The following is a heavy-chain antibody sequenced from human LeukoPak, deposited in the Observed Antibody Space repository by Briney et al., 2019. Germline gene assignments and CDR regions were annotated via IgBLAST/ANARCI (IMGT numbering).Heavy chain of an antibody. J-gene: IGHJ4*02. CDR3: AKDKRGGMDGDYYFDY. D-gene: IGHD4-17*01. CDR1: GFTFSNYA. CDR2: MSGSGGST. V-gene: IGHV3-23*01. Sequence: GGSLRLSCAASGFTFSNYAMSWVRQAPGKGLEWVSSMSGSGGSTYYADSVKGRFTISRDNSKNTLYLQMNSLRAEDTAVYYCAKDKRGGMDGDYYFDYWGQGTLVTVSS.